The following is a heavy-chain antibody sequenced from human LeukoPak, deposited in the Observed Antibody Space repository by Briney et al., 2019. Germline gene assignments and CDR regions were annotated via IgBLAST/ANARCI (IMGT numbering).Heavy chain of an antibody. CDR3: ARDDTAMASGHGDAFDI. D-gene: IGHD5-18*01. CDR1: GYTFTGYY. V-gene: IGHV1-2*02. J-gene: IGHJ3*02. CDR2: INPNSAGT. Sequence: ASVTVSCKASGYTFTGYYVHWVRHAPGQGLEWMGWINPNSAGTNYAQKFQGRVTMTRDTSISTAYMELSRLRSDDTAVYYCARDDTAMASGHGDAFDIWGQGTMVTVSS.